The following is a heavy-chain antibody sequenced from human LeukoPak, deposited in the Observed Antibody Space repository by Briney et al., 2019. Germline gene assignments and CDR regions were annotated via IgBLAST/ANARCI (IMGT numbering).Heavy chain of an antibody. CDR3: ANEVRPNDY. CDR1: GFTFSSHA. CDR2: IDISGGST. V-gene: IGHV3-23*01. Sequence: GGSLRLSCVASGFTFSSHAMCWVPQAPGMGLEWVASIDISGGSTYYEDSVQGRFTISRDNSKNTLYLEMNSLRVEDTALYYCANEVRPNDYWGQGTLVTVSS. J-gene: IGHJ4*02. D-gene: IGHD1-1*01.